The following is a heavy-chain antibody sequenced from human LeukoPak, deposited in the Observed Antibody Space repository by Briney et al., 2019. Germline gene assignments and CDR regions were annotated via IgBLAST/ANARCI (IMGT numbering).Heavy chain of an antibody. D-gene: IGHD3-9*01. CDR2: ISTTSGNI. Sequence: PGGSLRLSCVASGFTFSSHGMNWVRQAPGKGLEWVAAISTTSGNIYYADSVKGRFTISRDNSKNTLYLQMNSLRAEDTAVYYCAKDPRYFDWLPFDPWGQGTLVTVSS. V-gene: IGHV3-23*01. CDR3: AKDPRYFDWLPFDP. CDR1: GFTFSSHG. J-gene: IGHJ5*02.